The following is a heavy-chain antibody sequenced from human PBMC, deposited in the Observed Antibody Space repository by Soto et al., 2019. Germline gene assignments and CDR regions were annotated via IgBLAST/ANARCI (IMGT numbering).Heavy chain of an antibody. D-gene: IGHD2-8*02. CDR2: INHSGST. CDR1: GGSFSGYY. Sequence: SETLSLTCAVYGGSFSGYYWNWIRQPPGKGLEWIGEINHSGSTNYNPSLKSRVTITVDTSKNQFSLKLTSVTAADTAVYYCARDKITGLFDYWGQGTLVTVSS. V-gene: IGHV4-34*01. J-gene: IGHJ4*02. CDR3: ARDKITGLFDY.